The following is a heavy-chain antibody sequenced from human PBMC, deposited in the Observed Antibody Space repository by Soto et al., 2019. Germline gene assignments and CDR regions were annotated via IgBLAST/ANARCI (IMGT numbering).Heavy chain of an antibody. CDR2: INGGDGST. J-gene: IGHJ4*02. CDR3: AKIPIMTTVTHYFDY. V-gene: IGHV3-23*01. D-gene: IGHD4-17*01. Sequence: VQLLESGGGLVQPGGSLRLSCAASGFTFSSYAMSWVRQAPGKGLEWVSTINGGDGSTYYGDPVKGRFTISRDDSKNTLYLQMNSLRAEDTAVYYCAKIPIMTTVTHYFDYWGQGTLVTVSS. CDR1: GFTFSSYA.